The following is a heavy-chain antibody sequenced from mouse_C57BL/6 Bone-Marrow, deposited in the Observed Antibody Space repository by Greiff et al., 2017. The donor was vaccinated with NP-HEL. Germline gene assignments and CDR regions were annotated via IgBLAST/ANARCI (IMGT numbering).Heavy chain of an antibody. D-gene: IGHD2-4*01. Sequence: EVMLVESGGGLVQSGRSLRLSCATSGFTFSDFYMEWVRQAPGKGLEWIAASRNKANDYTTEYSASVKGRFIVSRDTSQSILYLQMNALRAEDTATYYCARGGDYDGAFAYWGQGTLVTVSA. CDR3: ARGGDYDGAFAY. CDR2: SRNKANDYTT. J-gene: IGHJ3*01. CDR1: GFTFSDFY. V-gene: IGHV7-1*01.